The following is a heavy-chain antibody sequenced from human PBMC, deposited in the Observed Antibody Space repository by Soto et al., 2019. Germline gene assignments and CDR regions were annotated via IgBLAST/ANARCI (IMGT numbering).Heavy chain of an antibody. CDR1: GYTFTDYY. CDR3: ARVYRGSYSWFDP. CDR2: INPNSGGT. Sequence: QVQLVQSGAEVKKPGASVKVSCKASGYTFTDYYMHWVRQAPGQGLAWMGWINPNSGGTNYAQKFQGRFTRTRDTSISTAYMELSRLRSDDTAVYYCARVYRGSYSWFDPWGQGTLVTVSS. J-gene: IGHJ5*02. V-gene: IGHV1-2*02. D-gene: IGHD1-26*01.